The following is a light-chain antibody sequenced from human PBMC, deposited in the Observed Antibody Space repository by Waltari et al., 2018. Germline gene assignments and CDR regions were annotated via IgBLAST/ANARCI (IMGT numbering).Light chain of an antibody. CDR1: QSVGRS. CDR2: DAS. CDR3: LERSNWPPT. Sequence: EIVLTQSPAPLSLSPGDRATLACRASQSVGRSLSWYQQKPGQPPRLLIYDASTRAAGVPARISGSGSAADFTLTIGSLEPEDFAVYFCLERSNWPPTFGGGTTVEI. V-gene: IGKV3-11*01. J-gene: IGKJ4*01.